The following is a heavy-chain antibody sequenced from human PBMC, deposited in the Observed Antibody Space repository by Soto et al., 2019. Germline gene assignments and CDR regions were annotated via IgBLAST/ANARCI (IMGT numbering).Heavy chain of an antibody. CDR1: GFTFSDYY. CDR3: ARLDDSSEIGLDY. Sequence: PGGSLRLSCAASGFTFSDYYMSWIRQAPGKGLEWVSYISSSSSYTNYADSVKGRFTISRDNAKNSLYLQMNSLRAEDTAVYYCARLDDSSEIGLDYWGQGTLVTVSS. D-gene: IGHD3-22*01. V-gene: IGHV3-11*06. CDR2: ISSSSSYT. J-gene: IGHJ4*02.